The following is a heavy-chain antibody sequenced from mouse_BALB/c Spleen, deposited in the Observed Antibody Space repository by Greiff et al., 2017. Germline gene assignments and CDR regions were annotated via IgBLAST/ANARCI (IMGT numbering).Heavy chain of an antibody. V-gene: IGHV1S56*01. J-gene: IGHJ4*01. CDR2: IYPGNVNT. D-gene: IGHD1-1*01. CDR3: ARWDYYGSSYDYAMDY. Sequence: VQLQQSGPELVKPGASVRISCKASGYTFTSYYIHWVKQRPGQGLEWIGWIYPGNVNTKYNEKFKGKATLTADKSSSTAYMQLSSLTSEDSAVYFCARWDYYGSSYDYAMDYWGQGTSVTVSS. CDR1: GYTFTSYY.